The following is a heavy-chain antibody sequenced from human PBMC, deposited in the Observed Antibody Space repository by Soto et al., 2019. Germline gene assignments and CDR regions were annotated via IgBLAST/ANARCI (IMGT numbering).Heavy chain of an antibody. J-gene: IGHJ6*02. D-gene: IGHD6-19*01. V-gene: IGHV1-69*12. CDR3: ASHSSGQRVGYYYYGIDV. Sequence: QVQLVQSGAEVKKPGSSVKVSCKASGGTFSGYAISWVRQAPGQGLEWMGGIIPIFDTADYAQKFQGRVTITADESTGPAYMEMSSLGSEDAAVYYCASHSSGQRVGYYYYGIDVRGQGTTVTVS. CDR1: GGTFSGYA. CDR2: IIPIFDTA.